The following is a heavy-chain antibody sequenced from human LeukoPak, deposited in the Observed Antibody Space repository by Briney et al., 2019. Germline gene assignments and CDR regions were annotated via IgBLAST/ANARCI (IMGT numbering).Heavy chain of an antibody. V-gene: IGHV3-7*01. D-gene: IGHD2-2*01. CDR1: GFTFSSYW. CDR2: IKQDGSEK. Sequence: PGGSLRLSCAASGFTFSSYWMSWVRQAPGKGLEWVANIKQDGSEKYYVDSVKGRFTISRDNAKNSLYLQMNSLRAEDTAVYYCARAALDCSSTSCYDYYFDYWGQGTLVTVSS. CDR3: ARAALDCSSTSCYDYYFDY. J-gene: IGHJ4*02.